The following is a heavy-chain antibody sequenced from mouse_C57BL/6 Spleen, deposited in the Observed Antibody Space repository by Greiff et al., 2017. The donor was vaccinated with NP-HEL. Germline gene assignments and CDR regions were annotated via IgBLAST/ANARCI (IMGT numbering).Heavy chain of an antibody. CDR2: IDPETGGT. CDR1: GYTFTDYE. CDR3: TRPPTYYSNRGYAMDY. V-gene: IGHV1-15*01. Sequence: VQRVESGAELVRPGASVTLSCKASGYTFTDYEMHWVKQTPVHGLEWIGAIDPETGGTAYNQKFKGKAILTADKSSSTAYMELRSLTSEDSAVDYCTRPPTYYSNRGYAMDYWGQGTSVTVSS. J-gene: IGHJ4*01. D-gene: IGHD2-5*01.